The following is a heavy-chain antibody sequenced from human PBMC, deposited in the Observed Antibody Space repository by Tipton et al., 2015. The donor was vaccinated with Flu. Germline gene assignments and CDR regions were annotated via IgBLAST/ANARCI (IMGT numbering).Heavy chain of an antibody. D-gene: IGHD3-22*01. CDR1: GGTFSSYA. Sequence: QLVQSGAEVKKPGSSVKVSCKASGGTFSSYAISWVRQAPGQGLEWMGGIIPIFGTANYAQKFQGRVTITADESTTTAYMQLSSLRSEDTAVYYCARCYSLIGDSSGYFYNYWGQGTLVTVSS. J-gene: IGHJ4*02. CDR3: ARCYSLIGDSSGYFYNY. CDR2: IIPIFGTA. V-gene: IGHV1-69*01.